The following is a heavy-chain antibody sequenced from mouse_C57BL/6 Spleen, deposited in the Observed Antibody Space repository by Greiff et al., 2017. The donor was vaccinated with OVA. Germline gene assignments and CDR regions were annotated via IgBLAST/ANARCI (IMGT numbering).Heavy chain of an antibody. D-gene: IGHD2-12*01. CDR1: GYSFTSYY. J-gene: IGHJ2*01. V-gene: IGHV1-66*01. Sequence: VKLMESGPELVKPGASVKISCKASGYSFTSYYIHWVKQRPGQGLEWIGWIYPGSGNTKYNEKFKGKATLTADTSSSTAYMQLSSLTSEDSAVYYCARGGLYPLDYWGQGTTLTVSS. CDR3: ARGGLYPLDY. CDR2: IYPGSGNT.